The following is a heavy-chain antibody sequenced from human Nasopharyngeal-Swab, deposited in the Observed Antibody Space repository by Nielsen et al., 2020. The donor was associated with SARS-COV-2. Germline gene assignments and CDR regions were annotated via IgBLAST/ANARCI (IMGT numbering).Heavy chain of an antibody. J-gene: IGHJ6*02. V-gene: IGHV4-59*01. Sequence: SETLSFTCIVSGGSISSYYWSWIRQPPGKGLEWIGYTYYSGSINYNPSLKSRVTTSVDTSKNQFSLKLSSVTAADTAVYYCAREKGLWFGESKGGSYYYYYGMDVGGQGTTVTVSS. D-gene: IGHD3-10*01. CDR2: TYYSGSI. CDR3: AREKGLWFGESKGGSYYYYYGMDV. CDR1: GGSISSYY.